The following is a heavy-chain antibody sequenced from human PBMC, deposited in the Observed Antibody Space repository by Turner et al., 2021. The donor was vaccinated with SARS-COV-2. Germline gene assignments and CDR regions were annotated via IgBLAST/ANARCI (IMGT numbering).Heavy chain of an antibody. CDR2: ISAYNGNT. D-gene: IGHD1-20*01. CDR1: GYAFTSYD. CDR3: ARSYHTSNGILNWFDP. J-gene: IGHJ5*02. V-gene: IGHV1-18*01. Sequence: QVQLVQSGAEVKKPGASVKVSCKASGYAFTSYDISWVRQAPGQGLEWMGWISAYNGNTNYAQKLQGRVTMTTETSTNTAYMELRSLRSDDTAVYYCARSYHTSNGILNWFDPWGQGTLVTVSS.